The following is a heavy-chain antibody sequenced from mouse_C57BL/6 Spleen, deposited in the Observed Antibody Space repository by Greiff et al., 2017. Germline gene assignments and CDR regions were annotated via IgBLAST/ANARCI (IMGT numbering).Heavy chain of an antibody. V-gene: IGHV1-39*01. D-gene: IGHD1-1*01. CDR2: INPNYGTT. J-gene: IGHJ3*01. Sequence: VQLQQSGAELVKPGASVKISCKASGYSFTDYNMNWVKQSNGKSLEWIGVINPNYGTTSYNQKFKGKATLTVDQSSSTAYMQLNSLTSEDSAVXCYTSDYYGSAYWGQGTLVTVSA. CDR1: GYSFTDYN. CDR3: TSDYYGSAY.